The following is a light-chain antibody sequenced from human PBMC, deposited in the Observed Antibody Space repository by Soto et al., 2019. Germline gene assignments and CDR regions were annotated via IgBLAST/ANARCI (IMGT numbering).Light chain of an antibody. CDR3: EQYVSSPMYT. V-gene: IGKV3-20*01. CDR2: GAS. CDR1: QSVSATY. J-gene: IGKJ2*01. Sequence: EIVLTQSPGTLSLSPGERATLSCRASQSVSATYLAWYQQKPGQAPRLLSYGASNMATGIPDRFTGSGSGTDFALTVSRLEPEDFAVYFCEQYVSSPMYTFGQGTKLEIK.